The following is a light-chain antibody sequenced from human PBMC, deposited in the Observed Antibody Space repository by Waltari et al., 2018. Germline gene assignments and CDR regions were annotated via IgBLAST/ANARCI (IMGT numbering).Light chain of an antibody. V-gene: IGLV1-47*01. CDR2: RNN. Sequence: QSVLTQLPSPSGTPGQRVTISCSGRSPTTGSNSVYWYQQLPGTAPKLLIYRNNQRPSGVPDRFSGSKSGTSASLAISGLRSEDEADYYCAAWDDSLSAVVFGGGTKLTVL. CDR1: SPTTGSNS. CDR3: AAWDDSLSAVV. J-gene: IGLJ2*01.